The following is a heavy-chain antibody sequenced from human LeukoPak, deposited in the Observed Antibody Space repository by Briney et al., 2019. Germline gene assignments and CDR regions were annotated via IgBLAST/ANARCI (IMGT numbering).Heavy chain of an antibody. CDR1: GFTFSSYS. Sequence: GGSLRLSCAASGFTFSSYSMNWVRQAPGQGLEWVSSISRSSSYIYYADSVKGRFTMSRDNAKNSLYMQMNSLRAEDTAVYYCARGTLGLNPDIFEEWGQGTLVTVSS. CDR3: ARGTLGLNPDIFEE. D-gene: IGHD1-14*01. CDR2: ISRSSSYI. V-gene: IGHV3-21*01. J-gene: IGHJ4*02.